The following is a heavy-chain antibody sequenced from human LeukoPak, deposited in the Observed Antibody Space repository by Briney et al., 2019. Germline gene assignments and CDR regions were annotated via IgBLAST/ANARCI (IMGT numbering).Heavy chain of an antibody. D-gene: IGHD2-15*01. Sequence: ASVKVSCKASGYTFTGYYMHWVRQAPGQGLEWMGWINPNSGGTNYAQKFQGRVTMTRDTSISTAYMELSRLRSDDTAVYYCVRDAWGGGRPSDYWGQGTLVTVSS. CDR3: VRDAWGGGRPSDY. V-gene: IGHV1-2*02. CDR1: GYTFTGYY. J-gene: IGHJ4*02. CDR2: INPNSGGT.